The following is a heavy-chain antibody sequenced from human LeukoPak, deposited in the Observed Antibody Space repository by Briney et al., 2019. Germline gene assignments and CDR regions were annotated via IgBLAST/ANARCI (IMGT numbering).Heavy chain of an antibody. CDR1: GGSISSSSYY. V-gene: IGHV4-61*01. J-gene: IGHJ4*02. CDR3: ARDRDYYDSSGSTYYFDY. D-gene: IGHD3-22*01. CDR2: IYYSGST. Sequence: SETLSLTCTVSGGSISSSSYYWSWIRQPPGKGLEWIGYIYYSGSTNYNPSLKSRVTISVDTSKNQFSLKLSSVTAADTAVYYCARDRDYYDSSGSTYYFDYWGQGTLVTVSS.